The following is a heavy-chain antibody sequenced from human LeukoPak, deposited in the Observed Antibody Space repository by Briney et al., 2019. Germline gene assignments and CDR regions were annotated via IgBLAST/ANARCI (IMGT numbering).Heavy chain of an antibody. CDR3: ARDVEVLTLGYTSGWYLDY. CDR1: GGSISNYY. D-gene: IGHD6-19*01. CDR2: KSVSGHT. Sequence: SETLSLTCTVSGGSISNYYWNWIRQPAGKGLEWIGRKSVSGHTNYRSSLESRVTMSVDTSKNQFSLKLSSVTAADTAVYYCARDVEVLTLGYTSGWYLDYWGQGTLVTVSS. J-gene: IGHJ4*02. V-gene: IGHV4-4*07.